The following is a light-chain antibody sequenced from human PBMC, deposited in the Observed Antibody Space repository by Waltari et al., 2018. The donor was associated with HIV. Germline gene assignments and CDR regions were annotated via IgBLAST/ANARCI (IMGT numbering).Light chain of an antibody. CDR2: LGS. CDR1: QSLLHRNGYNY. Sequence: DIVMTQSPLSLPVTPGEPASISCRSSQSLLHRNGYNYLDWYLQKPGQSPQLLIYLGSNRASGVPDRFSGSGSGTDFTLKISRVEAEDVGVYYCMQALQTPLTFGGGTKVEIK. J-gene: IGKJ4*01. CDR3: MQALQTPLT. V-gene: IGKV2-28*01.